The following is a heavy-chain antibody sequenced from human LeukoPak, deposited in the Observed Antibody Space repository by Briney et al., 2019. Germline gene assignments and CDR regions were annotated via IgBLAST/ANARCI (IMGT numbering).Heavy chain of an antibody. CDR3: ARSMVRGVYYVLGY. Sequence: ASVKVSCKASVYTFTGYYMHWVRQAPGQGLEWRGWINPNSGGTNYAQKFQGRVTMTRDTSISTAYMELSRLRSDDTAVYYCARSMVRGVYYVLGYWGQGTLVTVSS. D-gene: IGHD3-10*01. CDR2: INPNSGGT. J-gene: IGHJ4*02. CDR1: VYTFTGYY. V-gene: IGHV1-2*02.